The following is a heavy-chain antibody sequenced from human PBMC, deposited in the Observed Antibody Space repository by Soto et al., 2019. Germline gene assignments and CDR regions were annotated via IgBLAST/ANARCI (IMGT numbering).Heavy chain of an antibody. CDR3: AHSGDIVLVPGSIYFDY. D-gene: IGHD2-2*01. J-gene: IGHJ4*02. CDR1: GFSLSTSGVG. V-gene: IGHV2-5*02. Sequence: QITLKESGPTLVKPTQTLTLTCTFSGFSLSTSGVGVGWIRQPPGKALEWLALIYWDDDKRYSPSLKSRLTIHKDTSKTQVVLTMTNMDPVDTATYYCAHSGDIVLVPGSIYFDYWGQGTLVTVSS. CDR2: IYWDDDK.